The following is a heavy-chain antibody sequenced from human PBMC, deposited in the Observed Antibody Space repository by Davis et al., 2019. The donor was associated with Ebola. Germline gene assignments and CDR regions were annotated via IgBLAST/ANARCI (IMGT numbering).Heavy chain of an antibody. J-gene: IGHJ4*02. CDR2: INPNSGGT. CDR1: GYTFTSYG. CDR3: AASTSSPLVNDY. Sequence: ASVTVSCTASGYTFTSYGITRVRQAPGQGLAWMGRINPNSGGTKYAQKFQGRVTMTRDTSISTAYMELSRLRSDDTAVYYCAASTSSPLVNDYWRQGTLVTVSS. D-gene: IGHD6-13*01. V-gene: IGHV1-2*06.